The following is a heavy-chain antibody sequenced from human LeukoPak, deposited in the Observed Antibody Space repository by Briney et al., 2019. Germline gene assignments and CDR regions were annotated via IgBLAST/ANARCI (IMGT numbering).Heavy chain of an antibody. CDR2: ISSSSSYI. V-gene: IGHV3-21*01. CDR3: AREDGSGSYRQYNWFDP. Sequence: PGGSLRLSCAASGFTFSSYSMNWVRQAPGKGLEWVSSISSSSSYIYYADSVKGRFTISRGNAKNSLYLQMNSLRAEDTAVYYCAREDGSGSYRQYNWFDPWGQGTLVTVSS. D-gene: IGHD3-10*01. CDR1: GFTFSSYS. J-gene: IGHJ5*02.